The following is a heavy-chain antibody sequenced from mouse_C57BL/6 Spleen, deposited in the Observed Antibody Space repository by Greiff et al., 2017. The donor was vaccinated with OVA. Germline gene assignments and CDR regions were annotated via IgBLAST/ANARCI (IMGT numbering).Heavy chain of an antibody. V-gene: IGHV5-4*03. D-gene: IGHD2-1*01. CDR3: ARGGNGNYVAYFDY. J-gene: IGHJ2*01. CDR1: GFTFSSYA. Sequence: EVMLVESGGGLVKPGGSLKLSCAASGFTFSSYAMSWVRQTPEKRLEWVATISDGGSYTYYPDNVKGRFTISRDNAKNNLYLQMSHLKSEDTAMYYCARGGNGNYVAYFDYWGQGTTLTVSS. CDR2: ISDGGSYT.